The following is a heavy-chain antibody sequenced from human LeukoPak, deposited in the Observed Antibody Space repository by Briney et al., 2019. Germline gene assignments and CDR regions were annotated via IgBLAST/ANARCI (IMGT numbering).Heavy chain of an antibody. CDR1: GGSFSGYY. J-gene: IGHJ4*02. D-gene: IGHD2-21*02. CDR2: INHSGST. V-gene: IGHV4-34*01. Sequence: PSETLSLTCAVYGGSFSGYYWSWIRQPPGKGLEWIGEINHSGSTNYNPSLKSRVTISVDTSTNHFSLQLSSVTAADTAVYYCAGGAALYKFDCSPPFDYGGEGTLVTVSS. CDR3: AGGAALYKFDCSPPFDY.